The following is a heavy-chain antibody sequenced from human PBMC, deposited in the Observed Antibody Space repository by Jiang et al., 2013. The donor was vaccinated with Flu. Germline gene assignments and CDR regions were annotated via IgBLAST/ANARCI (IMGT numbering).Heavy chain of an antibody. CDR2: ISGSGGST. CDR3: AKEVLGEYYYDSSGYSYYFDY. J-gene: IGHJ4*02. Sequence: QLLESGGGLVQPGGSLRLSCAASGFTFSSYAMSWVRQAPGKGLEWVSAISGSGGSTYYADSVKGRFTISRDNSKNTLYLQMNSLRAEDTAVYYCAKEVLGEYYYDSSGYSYYFDYWGQGTLVTVSS. D-gene: IGHD3-22*01. V-gene: IGHV3-23*01. CDR1: GFTFSSYA.